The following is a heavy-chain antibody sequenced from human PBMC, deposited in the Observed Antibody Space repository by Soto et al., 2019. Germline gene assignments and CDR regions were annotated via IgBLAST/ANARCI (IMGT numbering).Heavy chain of an antibody. J-gene: IGHJ4*02. CDR1: GYSFTSYF. V-gene: IGHV1-46*01. D-gene: IGHD2-2*01. CDR2: INPSGGGT. Sequence: SVKVSCKASGYSFTSYFIHWVRQAPGQGLEWMGIINPSGGGTSYAQQFQGRLTMTRDTSTSTVYMELTSLRSEDTAVYYCARGGVILPAAFDSSGQGTPVIVSS. CDR3: ARGGVILPAAFDS.